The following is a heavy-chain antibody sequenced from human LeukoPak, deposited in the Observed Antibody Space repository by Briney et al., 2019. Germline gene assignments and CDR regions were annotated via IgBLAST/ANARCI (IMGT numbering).Heavy chain of an antibody. CDR2: ISSIGSAI. V-gene: IGHV3-48*03. Sequence: PGGSLRLSCAASGFTFSNFEMTWVRQGPEKGLELVSYISSIGSAIYYADSVKGRFTISRDDAKNSMYMQMNNLRAEDTDVYYCVSDAFDIWGQGTMVTVSS. CDR1: GFTFSNFE. J-gene: IGHJ3*02. CDR3: VSDAFDI.